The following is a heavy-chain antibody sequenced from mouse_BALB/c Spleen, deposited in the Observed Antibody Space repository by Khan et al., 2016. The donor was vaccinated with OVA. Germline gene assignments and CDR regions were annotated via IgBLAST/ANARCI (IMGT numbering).Heavy chain of an antibody. CDR3: AKGVWSYYYAVDY. CDR1: GFSLTDYG. Sequence: QVRLQQSGPGLVAPSQNLSITCSVSGFSLTDYGVSWIRQPPGKGLVWLGVIWGGGSTYYNSALVSRLSISKDNSKSQIFLKMNSLQTDDTAMYYCAKGVWSYYYAVDYWGQGTSVTVSS. J-gene: IGHJ4*01. D-gene: IGHD2-10*02. CDR2: IWGGGST. V-gene: IGHV2-6-5*01.